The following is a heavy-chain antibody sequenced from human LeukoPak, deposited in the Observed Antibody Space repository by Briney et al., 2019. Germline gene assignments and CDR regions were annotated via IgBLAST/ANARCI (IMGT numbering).Heavy chain of an antibody. D-gene: IGHD3-22*01. J-gene: IGHJ4*02. V-gene: IGHV3-23*01. CDR1: GFTFSSYA. CDR3: AKEPHNYYDQPYYFDY. Sequence: GGSLRLSCAASGFTFSSYAMSWVRQAPGKGLEWASTISGSGGSTYYADSVKGRFTISRDNSKNTLYLQMNSLRAEDTAVYYCAKEPHNYYDQPYYFDYWGQGTLVTVSS. CDR2: ISGSGGST.